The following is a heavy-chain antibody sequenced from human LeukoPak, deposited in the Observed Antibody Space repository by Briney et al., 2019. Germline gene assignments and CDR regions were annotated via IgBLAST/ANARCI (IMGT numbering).Heavy chain of an antibody. V-gene: IGHV3-21*01. D-gene: IGHD6-19*01. CDR3: ARDSAVAYFDY. J-gene: IGHJ4*02. Sequence: GGSLRLSCAASGFTFGSYSMNWVRQAPGKGLEWVSSISSSRSYIYYADSVKGRFTISRDNAKNSLYLQMNSLRAEDTAVYYCARDSAVAYFDYWGQGTLVTVSS. CDR2: ISSSRSYI. CDR1: GFTFGSYS.